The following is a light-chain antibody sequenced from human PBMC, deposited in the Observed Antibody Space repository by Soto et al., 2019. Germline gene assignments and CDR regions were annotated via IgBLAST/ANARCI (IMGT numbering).Light chain of an antibody. CDR1: QSLSIN. CDR2: AAS. Sequence: EIVITQSPATLSLSPGERATLSFRASQSLSINLAWYQQKPGQAPRLLIYAASTRATDIPARFSGSGSGREFTLTITSLQSEDFAVYYCQQYNNWPLFGQGTRLEIK. V-gene: IGKV3-15*01. J-gene: IGKJ5*01. CDR3: QQYNNWPL.